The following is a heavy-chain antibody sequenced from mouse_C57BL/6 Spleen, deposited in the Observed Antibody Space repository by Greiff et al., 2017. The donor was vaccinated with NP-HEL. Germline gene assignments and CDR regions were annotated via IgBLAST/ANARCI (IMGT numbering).Heavy chain of an antibody. CDR2: ISYDGSN. D-gene: IGHD2-3*01. CDR1: GYSITSGYY. V-gene: IGHV3-6*01. Sequence: VQLQQSGPGLVKPSQSLSLTCSVTGYSITSGYYWNWIRQFPGNKLEWMGYISYDGSNNYNPSLQNRISITRDTSKNQFFLKLNSVTTEDTATYYCARGHDGYYDPFAYWGQGTLVTVSA. CDR3: ARGHDGYYDPFAY. J-gene: IGHJ3*01.